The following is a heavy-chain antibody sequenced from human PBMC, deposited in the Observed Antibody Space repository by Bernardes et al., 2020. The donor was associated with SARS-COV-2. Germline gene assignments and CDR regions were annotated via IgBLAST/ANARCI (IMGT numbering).Heavy chain of an antibody. D-gene: IGHD2-21*01. CDR2: IVVGSGNT. CDR1: GFTFTSSA. CDR3: AADLGYCGGDCFDY. Sequence: TSVKVSCKASGFTFTSSAMQWVRQARGQRLEWIGWIVVGSGNTNYAQKFQERVTITRDMSTSTAYMELSSLRSEDTAVYYCAADLGYCGGDCFDYWGQGTLVTVSS. V-gene: IGHV1-58*02. J-gene: IGHJ4*02.